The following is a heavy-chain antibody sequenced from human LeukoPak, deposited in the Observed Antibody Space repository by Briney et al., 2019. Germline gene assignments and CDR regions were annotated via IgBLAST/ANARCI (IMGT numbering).Heavy chain of an antibody. V-gene: IGHV1-8*01. CDR3: ARLGYCSGGSCYFYYYYGMDV. Sequence: ASVKVSCKASGYTFTSYDINWVRQATGQGLEWMGWMNPNSGNTGYAQKFQGRVTMTRNTSISTAYMELSSLRSEDTAVYYCARLGYCSGGSCYFYYYYGMDVWGQGTTVTVSS. D-gene: IGHD2-15*01. J-gene: IGHJ6*02. CDR2: MNPNSGNT. CDR1: GYTFTSYD.